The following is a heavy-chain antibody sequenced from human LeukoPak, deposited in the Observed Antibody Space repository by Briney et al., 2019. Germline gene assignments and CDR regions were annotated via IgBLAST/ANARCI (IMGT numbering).Heavy chain of an antibody. D-gene: IGHD3-16*02. CDR1: GFPFSTYN. J-gene: IGHJ4*02. CDR2: ISSTNSYI. CDR3: ARDASPVRVWGTYRLAHFDY. Sequence: GGSLRLSCAASGFPFSTYNMNWVRQAPGKGLEWVSSISSTNSYIYYTDSVKGRFTTSRDTAKNSLYLQMNSLRAEDTAVYYCARDASPVRVWGTYRLAHFDYWGQGTLVTVSS. V-gene: IGHV3-21*01.